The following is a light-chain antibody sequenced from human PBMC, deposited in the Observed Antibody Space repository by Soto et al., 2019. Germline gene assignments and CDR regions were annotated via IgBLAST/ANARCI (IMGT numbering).Light chain of an antibody. CDR3: QQRSNPIT. CDR1: QSVSSY. CDR2: DAS. V-gene: IGKV3-11*01. Sequence: EIVLTQSPATLSLSPGERATLSCRASQSVSSYLAWYQQKPGQAPRLLIYDASNRATGIPARFSGSGSGTDFTLTISRLEAEDFADYCCQQRSNPITFGEGTQLEIK. J-gene: IGKJ5*01.